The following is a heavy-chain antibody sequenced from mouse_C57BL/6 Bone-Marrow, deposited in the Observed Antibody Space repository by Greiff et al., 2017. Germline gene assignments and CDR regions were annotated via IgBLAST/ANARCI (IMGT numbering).Heavy chain of an antibody. CDR1: GFNIKDDY. CDR2: IDPENGDT. Sequence: VQLQQSGAELVRPGASVKLSCTASGFNIKDDYMHWVKQRPEQGLEWIGWIDPENGDTEYASKFQGKATITADTSSNTAYLPLSSLTSEDTAVYYCTYYYGSSYYYAMDYWGQGTSVTVSS. V-gene: IGHV14-4*01. CDR3: TYYYGSSYYYAMDY. D-gene: IGHD1-1*01. J-gene: IGHJ4*01.